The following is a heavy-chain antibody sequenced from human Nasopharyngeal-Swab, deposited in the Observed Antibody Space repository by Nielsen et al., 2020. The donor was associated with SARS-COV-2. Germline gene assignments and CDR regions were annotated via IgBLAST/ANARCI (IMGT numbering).Heavy chain of an antibody. J-gene: IGHJ3*02. CDR3: ASSSWRRGAFDI. CDR2: IGTAGDT. V-gene: IGHV3-13*01. D-gene: IGHD6-13*01. CDR1: GFTFSSYD. Sequence: GESLKISCAASGFTFSSYDMHWVRQATGKGLEWVSAIGTAGDTYYPGSVKGRFTISRENAKNYLYLQMNSLRAGDTAVYYCASSSWRRGAFDIWGQGTMVTVSS.